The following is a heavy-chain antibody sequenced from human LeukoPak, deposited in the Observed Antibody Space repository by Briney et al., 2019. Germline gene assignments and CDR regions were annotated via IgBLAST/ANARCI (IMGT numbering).Heavy chain of an antibody. CDR3: AKDRSKSLDN. CDR1: GFTFSSYS. J-gene: IGHJ4*02. V-gene: IGHV3-48*02. Sequence: GGSLRLSCAASGFTFSSYSMNWVRQAPGKGLEWVSYISSSSSAMSYADSVKGRFTIPRDNAKNSLYLQMNSLRDEDTAVYYCAKDRSKSLDNWGQGTLVTVSS. CDR2: ISSSSSAM. D-gene: IGHD3-16*02.